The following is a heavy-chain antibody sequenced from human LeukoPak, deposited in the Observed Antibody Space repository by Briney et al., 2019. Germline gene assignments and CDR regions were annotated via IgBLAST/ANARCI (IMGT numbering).Heavy chain of an antibody. CDR1: GFTFSSYW. D-gene: IGHD3-10*01. CDR3: ARLVRGVGGLDV. V-gene: IGHV3-7*01. J-gene: IGHJ6*02. CDR2: IKQDGSEI. Sequence: GGSLRLSCEVSGFTFSSYWMRWVRQAPGKGREWVANIKQDGSEIYYVDSVKGRLTMSRDNAKNSLYLQMNSLRAEDTAVYYCARLVRGVGGLDVWGQGTTLTVSS.